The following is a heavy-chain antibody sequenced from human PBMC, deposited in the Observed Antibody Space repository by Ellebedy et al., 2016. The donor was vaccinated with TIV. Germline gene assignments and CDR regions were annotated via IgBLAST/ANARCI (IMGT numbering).Heavy chain of an antibody. Sequence: ASVKVSCXASGYTFTSYAMHWVRQAPGQRPEWMGWINTGNGNTKYSQKFQGRITITRDTSATTAYMELSGLMSEDTAVYYCATREWQDPMDVWGQGTTVTVSS. CDR3: ATREWQDPMDV. V-gene: IGHV1-3*04. CDR2: INTGNGNT. CDR1: GYTFTSYA. D-gene: IGHD3-3*01. J-gene: IGHJ6*02.